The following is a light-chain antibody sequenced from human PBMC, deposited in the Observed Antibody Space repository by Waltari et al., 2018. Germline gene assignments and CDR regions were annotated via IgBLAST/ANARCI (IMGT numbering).Light chain of an antibody. Sequence: DIVMTQSPDSLAVSLGERATINCKSSQSVLHSFQHKNFLAWYQHKPRQPPKLLIYWASTRQSGVPDRFSGSGSGTDFTLTISGLQAEDVAVYYCQQYYTTPHTFGQGTKLEIK. CDR1: QSVLHSFQHKNF. V-gene: IGKV4-1*01. CDR3: QQYYTTPHT. J-gene: IGKJ2*01. CDR2: WAS.